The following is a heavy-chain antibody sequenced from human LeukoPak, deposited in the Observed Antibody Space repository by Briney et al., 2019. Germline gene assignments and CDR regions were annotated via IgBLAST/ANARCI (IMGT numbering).Heavy chain of an antibody. CDR1: GFTFSTHG. CDR2: IWSDGGTK. Sequence: PGGSLRLSCAASGFTFSTHGMHWVRQAPGKGLEWVAVIWSDGGTKYYADSVKGRFTISRDNSKNTLYLQMNSLRADDTAVYYCARWGDSHGDYWGQGTLATVSS. J-gene: IGHJ4*02. D-gene: IGHD6-13*01. CDR3: ARWGDSHGDY. V-gene: IGHV3-33*01.